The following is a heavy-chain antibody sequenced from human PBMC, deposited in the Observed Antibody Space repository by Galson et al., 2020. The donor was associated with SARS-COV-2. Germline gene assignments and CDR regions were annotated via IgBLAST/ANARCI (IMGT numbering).Heavy chain of an antibody. CDR3: ARSYGDYDYYFDY. J-gene: IGHJ4*02. V-gene: IGHV3-33*01. CDR2: IWYDGSNK. CDR1: GFTFSSYG. D-gene: IGHD4-17*01. Sequence: GESLKISCAASGFTFSSYGMHWVRQAPGKGLEWVAVIWYDGSNKYYADSVKGRFTISRDNSKNTLYLQMNSLRAEDTAVYYCARSYGDYDYYFDYWGQGTLVTVSS.